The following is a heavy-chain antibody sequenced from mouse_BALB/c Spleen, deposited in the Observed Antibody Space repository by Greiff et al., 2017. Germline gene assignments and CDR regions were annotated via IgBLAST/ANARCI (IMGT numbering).Heavy chain of an antibody. V-gene: IGHV2-6-7*01. Sequence: VMLVESGPGLVAPSQSLSITCTVSGFSLTGYGVNWVRQPPGKGLEWLGMIWGDGSTDYNSALKSRLSISKDNSKSQVFLKMNSLQTDDTARYYCARDMGPLYWYFDVWGAGTTVTVSA. CDR3: ARDMGPLYWYFDV. D-gene: IGHD1-1*02. J-gene: IGHJ1*01. CDR2: IWGDGST. CDR1: GFSLTGYG.